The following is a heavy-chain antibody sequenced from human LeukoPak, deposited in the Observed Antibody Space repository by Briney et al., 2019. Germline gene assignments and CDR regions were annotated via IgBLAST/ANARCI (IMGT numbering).Heavy chain of an antibody. CDR1: GYTFTNYY. CDR3: AKETDXAVAANYFDY. J-gene: IGHJ4*02. D-gene: IGHD6-19*01. CDR2: INPSGGGT. V-gene: IGHV1-46*01. Sequence: ASVKVSCKASGYTFTNYYIHWVRQAPGQGPEWMGIINPSGGGTTYAPKFQGRVTMTKETSTRTVYMELSSLRSADTALYYCAKETDXAVAANYFDYWGQGTLVTVSS.